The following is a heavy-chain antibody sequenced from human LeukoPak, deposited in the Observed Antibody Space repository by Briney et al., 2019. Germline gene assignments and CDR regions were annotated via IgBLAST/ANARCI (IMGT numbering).Heavy chain of an antibody. V-gene: IGHV3-48*03. CDR3: ARSPTGSGWYYFDY. CDR2: ISSSGSII. CDR1: EFSVGSNY. Sequence: PGGSLRLSCAASEFSVGSNYMTWVRQAPGKGLEWVSYISSSGSIIYYADSVKGRFTISRDNAKNSLYLQMNSLRTEDTAVYYCARSPTGSGWYYFDYWGQGTLVTVSS. J-gene: IGHJ4*02. D-gene: IGHD6-19*01.